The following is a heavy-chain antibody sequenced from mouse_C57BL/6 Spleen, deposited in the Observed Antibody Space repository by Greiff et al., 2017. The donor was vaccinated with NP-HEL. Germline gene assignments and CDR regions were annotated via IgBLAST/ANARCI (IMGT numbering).Heavy chain of an antibody. CDR1: GFTFSSYT. J-gene: IGHJ3*01. CDR2: ISGGGGNT. Sequence: EVKLVESGGGLVKPGGSLKLSCAASGFTFSSYTMSWVRQTPEKRLEWVATISGGGGNTYYPDSVKGRFTISRDNAKNTLYLQMSSLRSEDTALYCCARHPLGFAYWGQGTRVTVAA. V-gene: IGHV5-9*01. CDR3: ARHPLGFAY.